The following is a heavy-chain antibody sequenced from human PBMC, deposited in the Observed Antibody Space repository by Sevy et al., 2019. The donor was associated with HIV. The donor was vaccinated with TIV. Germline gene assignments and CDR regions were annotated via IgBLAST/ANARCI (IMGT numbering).Heavy chain of an antibody. CDR2: ISGSGRFT. CDR1: EFTFSSYA. Sequence: GESLKISCSASEFTFSSYAMSWVRQAPGKGLEWVSSISGSGRFTYYADFVEGRFIISRDNSKNPLSVQMNSLRAEDTAVYYCAKGFCSGATCPRDYYYYGMDVWGQGTTVTVSS. CDR3: AKGFCSGATCPRDYYYYGMDV. J-gene: IGHJ6*02. V-gene: IGHV3-23*01. D-gene: IGHD2-15*01.